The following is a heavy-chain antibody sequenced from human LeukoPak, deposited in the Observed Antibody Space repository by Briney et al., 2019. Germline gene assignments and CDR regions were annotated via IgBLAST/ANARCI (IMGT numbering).Heavy chain of an antibody. D-gene: IGHD6-19*01. CDR1: GGSMSGYY. J-gene: IGHJ5*02. Sequence: PSETLSLTCTVSGGSMSGYYWSWIRQPPGKGLEWIAYIHYSGSTNYSPSLKSRVTISIDTSKNQFSLKLRSVTATDTAVYYCAREIAVTGTLRFDPWGQGTLVTVSS. CDR3: AREIAVTGTLRFDP. V-gene: IGHV4-59*12. CDR2: IHYSGST.